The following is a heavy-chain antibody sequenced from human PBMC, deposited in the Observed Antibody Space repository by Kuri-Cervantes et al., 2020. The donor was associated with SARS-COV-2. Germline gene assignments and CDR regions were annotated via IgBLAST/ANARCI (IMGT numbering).Heavy chain of an antibody. CDR3: TRAPEGDFWSGYYYFDY. J-gene: IGHJ4*02. CDR2: ISYDGSNK. CDR1: GFTFSSYA. Sequence: GESLKISCAASGFTFSSYAMHWVRQAPGKGLEWVAVISYDGSNKYYADSVKGRFTISRDDSKSIAYLQMNSLKTEDTAVYYCTRAPEGDFWSGYYYFDYWGQGTLVTVSS. V-gene: IGHV3-30-3*01. D-gene: IGHD3-3*01.